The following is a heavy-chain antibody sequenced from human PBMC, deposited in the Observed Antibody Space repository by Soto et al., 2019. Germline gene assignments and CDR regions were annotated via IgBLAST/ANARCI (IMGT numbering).Heavy chain of an antibody. CDR2: LGTVGA. V-gene: IGHV3-23*01. J-gene: IGHJ4*02. CDR3: ARDLTTHDY. Sequence: EVQLLESGGGLVQPGGSLKLSCVGSGFIFSAHAITWVRQAPGKGLEWVSALGTVGAFYADSVKGRFTISRDNSKNTVTLEMNSLRADDTAIYYCARDLTTHDYWGQGTLVTVSS. CDR1: GFIFSAHA.